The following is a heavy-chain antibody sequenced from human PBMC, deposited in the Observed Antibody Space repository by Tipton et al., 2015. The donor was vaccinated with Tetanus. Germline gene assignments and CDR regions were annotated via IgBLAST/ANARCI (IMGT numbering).Heavy chain of an antibody. J-gene: IGHJ6*03. CDR3: AGSDGGAAPSFYMDV. CDR1: GFTFSSYS. CDR2: ISSSSSYI. V-gene: IGHV3-21*01. D-gene: IGHD1-26*01. Sequence: SLRLSCAASGFTFSSYSMNWVRQAPGKGLEWVSSISSSSSYIYYADSVKGRFTISRDNAKNSLYLQMNSLRAEDTAVYYCAGSDGGAAPSFYMDVWGKGTTVSVSS.